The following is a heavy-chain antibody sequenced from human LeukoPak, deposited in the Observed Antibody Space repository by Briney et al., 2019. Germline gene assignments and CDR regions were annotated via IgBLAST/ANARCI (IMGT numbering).Heavy chain of an antibody. Sequence: GGSLRLSCAASGFTFSNSAMSWVRQAPGKGLEWVSALSSSGDSTYYADSVEGRFTVSRDSSQSTLYLQMNSLRAEDTAVYYCAKCVLGVAGHRYWGQGTLVTVSS. CDR1: GFTFSNSA. CDR3: AKCVLGVAGHRY. V-gene: IGHV3-23*01. J-gene: IGHJ4*02. D-gene: IGHD3-3*01. CDR2: LSSSGDST.